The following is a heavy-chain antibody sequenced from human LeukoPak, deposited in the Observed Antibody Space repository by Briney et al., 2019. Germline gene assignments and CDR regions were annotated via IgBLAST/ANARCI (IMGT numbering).Heavy chain of an antibody. Sequence: GGSLRLSCAASGFTFSGYVMTWVRQAPGKGLEWVAVIWYDGSNKYYADSVKGRFTISRDNSKNTLYLQMNSLRAEDTAVYYCAREMAAAGSFDYWGQGTLVTVSS. V-gene: IGHV3-33*08. CDR3: AREMAAAGSFDY. D-gene: IGHD6-13*01. CDR1: GFTFSGYV. J-gene: IGHJ4*02. CDR2: IWYDGSNK.